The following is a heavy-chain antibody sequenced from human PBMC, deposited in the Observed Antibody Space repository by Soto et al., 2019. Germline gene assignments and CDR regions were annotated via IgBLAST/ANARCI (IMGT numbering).Heavy chain of an antibody. Sequence: GGSLRLSCAASGFIFSTYWMTWVRQAPGKGLEWVANIKPDGSAKNYVDSVKGRFTISRDNAKNSLYLQMDSLRAEDTAVYYCARDPVRRDDHNFDYWGQGTLVTVSS. J-gene: IGHJ4*02. V-gene: IGHV3-7*01. D-gene: IGHD3-22*01. CDR3: ARDPVRRDDHNFDY. CDR1: GFIFSTYW. CDR2: IKPDGSAK.